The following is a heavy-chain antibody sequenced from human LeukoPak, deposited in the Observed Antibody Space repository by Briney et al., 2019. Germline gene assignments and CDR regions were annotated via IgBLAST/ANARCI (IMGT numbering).Heavy chain of an antibody. J-gene: IGHJ4*02. CDR1: GGTFSSYA. V-gene: IGHV1-69*06. Sequence: GASVKVSCKASGGTFSSYAISWVRQAPGQGLEWMGGIIPIFGTANYAQKFQGRVTITADKSTSTAYMELSSLRSEDTAVYYCARGDSPANSISIEYYFHYWGQGTLVTVSS. D-gene: IGHD6-6*01. CDR2: IIPIFGTA. CDR3: ARGDSPANSISIEYYFHY.